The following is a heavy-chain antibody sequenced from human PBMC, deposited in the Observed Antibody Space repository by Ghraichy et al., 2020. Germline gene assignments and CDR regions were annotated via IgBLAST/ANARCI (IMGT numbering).Heavy chain of an antibody. J-gene: IGHJ4*02. Sequence: RGSLRLSCAASGFSLTDSWMYWVRQVPGKGLVWVSHLSPAANIINYVESVRGRFTISRDTAKNTLFLQMDSLRVDDTAIYYCARGEFGLVDWGRGTLVTVSA. CDR2: LSPAANII. V-gene: IGHV3-74*01. D-gene: IGHD3/OR15-3a*01. CDR3: ARGEFGLVD. CDR1: GFSLTDSW.